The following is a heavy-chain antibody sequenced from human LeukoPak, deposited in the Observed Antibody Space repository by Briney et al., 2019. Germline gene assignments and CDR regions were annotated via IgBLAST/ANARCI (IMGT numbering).Heavy chain of an antibody. V-gene: IGHV4-59*01. Sequence: SETLSLTCTVSVGSISSDHWNWIRQPPGKGLEWIGCIYYSGSTYYNPSLKSRVTISVDMSKSQFSLRLTAVTAADTGVYYCARKNDFDIWGQGTLVTVSS. D-gene: IGHD2/OR15-2a*01. CDR3: ARKNDFDI. J-gene: IGHJ3*02. CDR2: IYYSGST. CDR1: VGSISSDH.